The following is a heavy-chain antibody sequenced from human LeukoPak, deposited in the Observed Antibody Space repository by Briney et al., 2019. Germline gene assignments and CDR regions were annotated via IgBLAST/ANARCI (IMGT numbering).Heavy chain of an antibody. CDR1: GGSVSTYY. CDR3: ARHAVYSGDYSFWFDP. Sequence: PSETLSLTCTVSGGSVSTYYWSWIRQPPGKGLERIAYIYYSGITNYNPSLKSRVSISVDTSKNLFSLSLSSVTAADTAVYYCARHAVYSGDYSFWFDPWGLGTLVTVSS. D-gene: IGHD1-26*01. CDR2: IYYSGIT. V-gene: IGHV4-59*08. J-gene: IGHJ5*02.